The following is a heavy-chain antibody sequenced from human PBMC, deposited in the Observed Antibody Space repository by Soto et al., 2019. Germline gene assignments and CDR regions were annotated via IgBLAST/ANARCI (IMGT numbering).Heavy chain of an antibody. J-gene: IGHJ4*02. D-gene: IGHD6-19*01. CDR2: ISSTSSTI. Sequence: PGGSLRLSCAASGFTFSVYTMNWVRQAPGKGLEWVSYISSTSSTIYYADSVKGRFTISRDNAKNSLYLQMNSLRAEDTAVYYCARDRFSSGWVFDSWGQGTLVTVSS. CDR3: ARDRFSSGWVFDS. V-gene: IGHV3-48*01. CDR1: GFTFSVYT.